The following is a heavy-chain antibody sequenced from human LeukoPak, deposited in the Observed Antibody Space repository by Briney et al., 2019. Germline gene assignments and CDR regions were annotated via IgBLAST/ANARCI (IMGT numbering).Heavy chain of an antibody. D-gene: IGHD6-19*01. CDR3: ARDYQGEQWRPLDYGMDV. CDR1: GFTFSDYY. Sequence: GGSLRLSCAASGFTFSDYYMSWIRQAPGKGLEWVSYISSSGSTINYADSVKGRFTISRDNAKNSLYLQMNSLRAEDTAVYYCARDYQGEQWRPLDYGMDVWGQGTTVTVSS. J-gene: IGHJ6*02. V-gene: IGHV3-11*01. CDR2: ISSSGSTI.